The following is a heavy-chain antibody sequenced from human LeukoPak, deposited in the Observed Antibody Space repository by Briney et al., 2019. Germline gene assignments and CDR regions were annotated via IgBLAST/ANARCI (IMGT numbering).Heavy chain of an antibody. V-gene: IGHV3-33*01. D-gene: IGHD1-26*01. Sequence: PGRSLRLSCAASGFTFSSYGMHWVRQAPGKGLEWVAVIWYDGSNKYYADSVEGRFTISRDNSKNTLYLQMNSLRAEDTAVYYCARDTSGSYYMDYWGQGTLVTVSS. CDR3: ARDTSGSYYMDY. CDR2: IWYDGSNK. CDR1: GFTFSSYG. J-gene: IGHJ4*02.